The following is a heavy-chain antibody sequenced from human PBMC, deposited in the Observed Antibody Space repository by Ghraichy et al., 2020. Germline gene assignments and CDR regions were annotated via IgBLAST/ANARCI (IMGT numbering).Heavy chain of an antibody. D-gene: IGHD6-25*01. V-gene: IGHV1-3*01. CDR1: GYTFTSYT. CDR2: INAGNGNT. Sequence: ASVKVSCEASGYTFTSYTLHWVRQAPGLGLQWMGWINAGNGNTKYSQIFQGRVTFSRDTSASTAYMEMSSLRNEDTAVYYCVRVTATANYYGMDVWGQGTSVTVSS. J-gene: IGHJ6*02. CDR3: VRVTATANYYGMDV.